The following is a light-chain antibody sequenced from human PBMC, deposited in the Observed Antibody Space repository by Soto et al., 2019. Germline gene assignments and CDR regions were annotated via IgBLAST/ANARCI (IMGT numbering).Light chain of an antibody. J-gene: IGLJ1*01. V-gene: IGLV2-14*01. CDR3: SSYTSNSTPYV. Sequence: QSVLTQPASVSGSPGQSITISCTGTSSDVGGYNYVSWYQQHPGKAPKLMIYDVSSRPSGVSNRFSGAKSDNTASLTISGLQTEDEADYYCSSYTSNSTPYVFGTGTKLTVL. CDR1: SSDVGGYNY. CDR2: DVS.